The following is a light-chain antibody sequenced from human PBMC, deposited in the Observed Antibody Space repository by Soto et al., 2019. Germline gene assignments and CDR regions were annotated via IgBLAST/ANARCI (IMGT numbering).Light chain of an antibody. CDR3: SSEAGRNNVV. Sequence: QSVLTQPPSASGSPGQSVTLSCTGTSSDVGGYNYVSWYQQHPGKAPKLMIYEVSKRPSGVPDRFSGSKSGNTASLTVSGLQAEDEADYYCSSEAGRNNVVVGGGTKRTVL. J-gene: IGLJ2*01. V-gene: IGLV2-8*01. CDR1: SSDVGGYNY. CDR2: EVS.